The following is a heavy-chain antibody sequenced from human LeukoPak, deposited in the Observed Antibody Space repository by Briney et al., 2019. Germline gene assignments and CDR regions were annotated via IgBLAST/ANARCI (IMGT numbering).Heavy chain of an antibody. CDR1: GYTFTSYG. D-gene: IGHD3-10*01. CDR3: ARVGRAPNWFDP. CDR2: ISAYNGNT. Sequence: ASVKVSCRASGYTFTSYGISWVRQAPGQGLEWMGWISAYNGNTNYAQKLQGRVTMTTDTSTSTAYTELRSLRSDDTAVYYCARVGRAPNWFDPWGQGTLVTVSS. V-gene: IGHV1-18*01. J-gene: IGHJ5*02.